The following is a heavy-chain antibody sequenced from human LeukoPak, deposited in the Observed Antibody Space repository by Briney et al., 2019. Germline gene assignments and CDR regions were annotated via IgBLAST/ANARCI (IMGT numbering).Heavy chain of an antibody. CDR3: ARTIFRYFDWLLYDAFDI. D-gene: IGHD3-9*01. CDR1: GESLNSYY. V-gene: IGHV4-39*01. J-gene: IGHJ3*02. CDR2: IYYSGST. Sequence: SETLSLTCAVYGESLNSYYWGWIRQPPGKGLEWIGSIYYSGSTYYNPSLKSRVTISVDTSKNQFSLKLSSVTAADTAVYYCARTIFRYFDWLLYDAFDIWGQGTMVTVSS.